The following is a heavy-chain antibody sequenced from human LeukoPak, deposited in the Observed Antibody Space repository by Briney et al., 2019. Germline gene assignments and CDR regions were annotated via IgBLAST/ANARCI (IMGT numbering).Heavy chain of an antibody. CDR2: MYTSGST. Sequence: SETLSLTCTVSGGSISSGSYYWSCIRQPAGKGLEWIGRMYTSGSTNYNPSLKSRVTISVDTSKNQFSLKLNSVTAADTAVYYCAREGGDWSRRIDYWGQGTLVTVSS. J-gene: IGHJ4*02. CDR3: AREGGDWSRRIDY. V-gene: IGHV4-61*02. CDR1: GGSISSGSYY. D-gene: IGHD2-21*02.